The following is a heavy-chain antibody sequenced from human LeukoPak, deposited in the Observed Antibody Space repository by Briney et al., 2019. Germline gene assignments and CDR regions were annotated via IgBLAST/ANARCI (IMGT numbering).Heavy chain of an antibody. CDR2: IFESGKT. CDR1: GASISSGLYY. CDR3: ATWDRLRWLFDY. J-gene: IGHJ4*02. Sequence: SETLSLTCSVSGASISSGLYYWNWIRQPAGKGLEWIGRIFESGKTNYNPSLKSRVTISVDTSKNQFSLKLSSVTAADTAVYYCATWDRLRWLFDYWGQGTLVTVSS. D-gene: IGHD4-23*01. V-gene: IGHV4-61*02.